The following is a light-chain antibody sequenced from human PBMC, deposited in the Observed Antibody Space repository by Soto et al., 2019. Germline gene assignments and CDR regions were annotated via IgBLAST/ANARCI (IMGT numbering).Light chain of an antibody. CDR3: KNYGHSPRKFT. J-gene: IGKJ3*01. Sequence: EIVLTQSPVILSLSPGQRATLSCRASQSVGGTYLAWYQQKPGQAPRLLMSDASSRAAGIPDRFSGSGSGTDFTLTISRLDPADSAVPYCKNYGHSPRKFTFGPWNKGDIK. V-gene: IGKV3-20*01. CDR1: QSVGGTY. CDR2: DAS.